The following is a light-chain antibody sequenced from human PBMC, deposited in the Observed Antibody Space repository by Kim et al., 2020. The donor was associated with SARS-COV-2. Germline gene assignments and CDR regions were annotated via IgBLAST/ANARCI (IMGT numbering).Light chain of an antibody. J-gene: IGKJ2*03. CDR3: QQSYSNVPYS. CDR1: QNIHTY. CDR2: AAS. Sequence: ASVGDTVTITCRASQNIHTYSNCYQQTPGKATPLLIYAASTLQAGVPSRSSGSGSGTEFTLIIKSLQPEDFATYYGQQSYSNVPYSFGQGTKLEI. V-gene: IGKV1-39*01.